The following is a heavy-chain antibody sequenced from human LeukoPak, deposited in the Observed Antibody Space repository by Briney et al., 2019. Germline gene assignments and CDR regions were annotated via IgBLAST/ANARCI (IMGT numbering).Heavy chain of an antibody. D-gene: IGHD2-15*01. CDR1: GYTFSSYG. CDR3: ARAGGNCSGGSCYSGAPDY. CDR2: ISAYNGNT. V-gene: IGHV1-18*01. J-gene: IGHJ4*02. Sequence: ASVKVSCKASGYTFSSYGISWARQAPGQGLEWMGWISAYNGNTNYAQKLQGRVTMTTDTSTNTAYMELRSLRSDDTAVYYCARAGGNCSGGSCYSGAPDYWGQGTLVTVSS.